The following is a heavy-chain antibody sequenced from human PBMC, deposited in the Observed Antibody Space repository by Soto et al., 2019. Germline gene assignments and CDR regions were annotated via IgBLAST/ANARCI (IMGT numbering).Heavy chain of an antibody. V-gene: IGHV1-58*02. J-gene: IGHJ6*02. CDR1: GFDFGSFG. D-gene: IGHD1-26*01. CDR2: IVVVSGST. CDR3: SADHPHMAMGWPV. Sequence: SVKVSCKASGFDFGSFGIQFLRQTRGRGLEWIGWIVVVSGSTNYARQFQGRVAISRDMSSSTAYLDLYDLKSDDTAVYLCSADHPHMAMGWPVWGQGTTVTVSS.